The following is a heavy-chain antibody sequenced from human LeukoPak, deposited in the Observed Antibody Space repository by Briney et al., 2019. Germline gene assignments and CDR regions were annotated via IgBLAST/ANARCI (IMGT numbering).Heavy chain of an antibody. CDR3: ARESSGWYWRFDS. D-gene: IGHD6-19*01. CDR1: GYTFTSYA. Sequence: EASVKVSCKASGYTFTSYAMHWVRQAPGQRLEWMGWINAGNGNTKYSQKFQGRVTITRDTSASTAYMELSSLRSEDTAVYYCARESSGWYWRFDSWGQGTLVTVPS. V-gene: IGHV1-3*01. CDR2: INAGNGNT. J-gene: IGHJ5*01.